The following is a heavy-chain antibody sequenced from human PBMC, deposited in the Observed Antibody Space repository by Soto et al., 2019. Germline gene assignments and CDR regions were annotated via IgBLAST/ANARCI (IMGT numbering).Heavy chain of an antibody. Sequence: GASVKVSCKASGYTFTSYYMHWVRQAPGQGLEWMGIINPSGGSTSYAQKFQGRVTMTRDTSTSTVYMELSSLRSEDTAVYYCARSPAVYGSPVSNYDPYYFDYWGKGTLVTVSS. D-gene: IGHD4-4*01. CDR3: ARSPAVYGSPVSNYDPYYFDY. V-gene: IGHV1-46*01. CDR1: GYTFTSYY. J-gene: IGHJ4*02. CDR2: INPSGGST.